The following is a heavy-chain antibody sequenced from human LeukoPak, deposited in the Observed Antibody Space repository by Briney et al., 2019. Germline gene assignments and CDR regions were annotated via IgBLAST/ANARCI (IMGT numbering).Heavy chain of an antibody. J-gene: IGHJ5*02. CDR1: GGSISSSSYY. D-gene: IGHD5-24*01. CDR3: ARKGVLDGYKTLYNWFDP. Sequence: SETLSLTCTVSGGSISSSSYYWGWIRQPPGKGLEWIGSIYYSGSTYYNPSLKSRVTISVDTSKNQFSLKLSSVTAADKAVYYCARKGVLDGYKTLYNWFDPWGQGTLVTVSS. V-gene: IGHV4-39*07. CDR2: IYYSGST.